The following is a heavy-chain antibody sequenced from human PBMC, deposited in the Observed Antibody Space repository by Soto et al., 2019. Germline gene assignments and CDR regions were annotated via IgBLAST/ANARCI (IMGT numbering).Heavy chain of an antibody. CDR2: IYWDGDK. CDR1: EFSLRTKGVG. J-gene: IGHJ4*02. CDR3: AHTTYEYWSGFPRKYFFES. V-gene: IGHV2-5*02. Sequence: QITLKESGPTLVKPTQSLTLTCSFSEFSLRTKGVGVAWIRQPPGKTLEWLAVIYWDGDKRYSPSLKNRVTVARGTSESQVVLSMSNMDPVDTATYYCAHTTYEYWSGFPRKYFFESWGQGILVTVSS. D-gene: IGHD3-3*01.